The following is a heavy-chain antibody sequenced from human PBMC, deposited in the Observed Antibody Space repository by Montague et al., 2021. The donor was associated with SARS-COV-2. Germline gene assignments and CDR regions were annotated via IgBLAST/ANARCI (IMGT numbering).Heavy chain of an antibody. CDR3: ARFGSGTLEFDL. V-gene: IGHV4-61*02. CDR2: IRATGHT. CDR1: GASISTGIYY. D-gene: IGHD1-26*01. Sequence: PSLTCTVSGASISTGIYYWSWIRQPAGKGLEWIGRIRATGHTDYNSSLESRVFMSVDTSTNQFSLSLTSVTAADTAVYFCARFGSGTLEFDLWGQGTLVTVSS. J-gene: IGHJ4*02.